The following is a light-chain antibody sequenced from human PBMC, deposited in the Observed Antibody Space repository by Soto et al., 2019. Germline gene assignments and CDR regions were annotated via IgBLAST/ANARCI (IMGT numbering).Light chain of an antibody. Sequence: SYELTQPPSVSVAPGQTATITCGGSNIGSKSVHWYQQRPGQAPVLVVHDDRDRPSGIPDRFSGSNSGNTATLTISRVEVGDEADYHCQEWDSTLDQWIFGGGTKLTVL. V-gene: IGLV3-21*02. CDR2: DDR. CDR3: QEWDSTLDQWI. CDR1: NIGSKS. J-gene: IGLJ2*01.